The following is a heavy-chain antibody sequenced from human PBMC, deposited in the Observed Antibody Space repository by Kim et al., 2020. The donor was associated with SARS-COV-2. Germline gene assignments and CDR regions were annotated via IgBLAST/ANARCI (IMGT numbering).Heavy chain of an antibody. CDR2: ITSSGRII. Sequence: GGSLRLSCAASGFNFSSYDMNWVRQAPGKGLEWVSFITSSGRIIYYGDSVKGRFTISRDNAQNSLYLQMNGLRAEDTAVYYCARDGHHYYYGLDVWGQGTTVTVSS. J-gene: IGHJ6*02. CDR3: ARDGHHYYYGLDV. CDR1: GFNFSSYD. V-gene: IGHV3-48*03.